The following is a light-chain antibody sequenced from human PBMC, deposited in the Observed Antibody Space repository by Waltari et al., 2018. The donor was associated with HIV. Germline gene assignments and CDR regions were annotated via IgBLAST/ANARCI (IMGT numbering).Light chain of an antibody. CDR2: DVN. CDR1: SSYIGGHAF. V-gene: IGLV2-14*03. CDR3: SSYSSTSSYV. J-gene: IGLJ1*01. Sequence: QSALTQPASVSGSPGQSVTISCTGTSSYIGGHAFVSWYQRPPGKAPKLLIYDVNLRPSGVSDRFSASRSGNTASLTSSGLQADDEADYFCSSYSSTSSYVFGAGTSVIVL.